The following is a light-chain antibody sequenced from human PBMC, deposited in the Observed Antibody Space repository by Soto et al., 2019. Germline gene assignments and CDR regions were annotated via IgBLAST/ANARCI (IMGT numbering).Light chain of an antibody. CDR2: EVS. Sequence: QSALTQPASVSGSPGQSITXXXXGXSXXVGXFNFVSWYQQHPGKAPKVIIFEVSNRPSGISNRFSGSKSGNTASLTISGLQAEDEADYYCSSXXXXXXLYVFGTGTQLTVL. CDR1: SXXVGXFNF. J-gene: IGLJ1*01. CDR3: SSXXXXXXLYV. V-gene: IGLV2-14*01.